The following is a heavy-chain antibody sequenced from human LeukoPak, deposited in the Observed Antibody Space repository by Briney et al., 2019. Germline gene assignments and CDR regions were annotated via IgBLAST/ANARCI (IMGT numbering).Heavy chain of an antibody. V-gene: IGHV1-69*05. CDR2: IIPIFGTA. D-gene: IGHD2-2*03. Sequence: ASVKVSCKASGGTFSSYAISWVRQAPGQGLEWMGGIIPIFGTANYAQKLQGRVTMTTDTSTSTAYMELRSLRSDDTAVYYCARDTYQNSGYCSSTSCYSYYYGMDVWGQGTTVTVSS. CDR1: GGTFSSYA. J-gene: IGHJ6*02. CDR3: ARDTYQNSGYCSSTSCYSYYYGMDV.